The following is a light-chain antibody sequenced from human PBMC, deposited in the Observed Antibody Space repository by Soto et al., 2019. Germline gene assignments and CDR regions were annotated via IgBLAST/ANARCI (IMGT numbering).Light chain of an antibody. CDR1: QSVSRY. CDR2: DTS. Sequence: EIGLTQSPATLSLSPGDRATLSCRASQSVSRYLDWYQQKPGQAPRLLIHDTSTRATGVPDTFSGSGSGTEFTLTIRSLEPEDSAMYYCQQRFSWPPTFGGGTHGEIK. CDR3: QQRFSWPPT. J-gene: IGKJ4*01. V-gene: IGKV3-11*01.